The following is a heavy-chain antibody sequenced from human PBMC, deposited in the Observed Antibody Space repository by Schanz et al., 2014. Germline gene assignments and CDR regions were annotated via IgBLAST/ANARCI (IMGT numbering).Heavy chain of an antibody. CDR3: AKTLFPGGTQTFGN. D-gene: IGHD2-8*02. Sequence: EVQLVESGGGLVQPGGSLRLSCAASGFSVGNKYMNWVRQAPGKGLEWVSFIYIGGNTYYADSAKGRFTISRDNSKSTLYVEMNSLRVEDTAVYYCAKTLFPGGTQTFGNWGRGTLVTVSS. J-gene: IGHJ4*02. CDR2: IYIGGNT. V-gene: IGHV3-53*01. CDR1: GFSVGNKY.